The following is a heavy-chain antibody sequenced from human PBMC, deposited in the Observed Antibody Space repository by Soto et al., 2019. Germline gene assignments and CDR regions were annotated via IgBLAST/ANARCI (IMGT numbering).Heavy chain of an antibody. J-gene: IGHJ4*02. Sequence: VASLRVSCEGSVYTFTGYYMHAVRQAPGQGLEWMGWINTNSGVTNYAQKFQGRGTMTRDTSISTAYMELSRLRSDDTALYYCAREGGGINWNYDSSAFDYWGQGTLVTVSS. CDR3: AREGGGINWNYDSSAFDY. V-gene: IGHV1-2*02. CDR2: INTNSGVT. CDR1: VYTFTGYY. D-gene: IGHD1-7*01.